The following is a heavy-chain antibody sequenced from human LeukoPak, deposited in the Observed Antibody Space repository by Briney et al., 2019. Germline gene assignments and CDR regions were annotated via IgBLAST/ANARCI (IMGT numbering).Heavy chain of an antibody. Sequence: ASVKVSCKASGYTFTSYDINWVRQATGQGLEGMGWMNPNSGNTGYAQKFQGRVTMTRNTSISTAYMELSSLRSEDTAVYYCARGLTMVRGVIIRYWGQGTLVTVSS. J-gene: IGHJ4*02. CDR1: GYTFTSYD. D-gene: IGHD3-10*01. CDR2: MNPNSGNT. V-gene: IGHV1-8*01. CDR3: ARGLTMVRGVIIRY.